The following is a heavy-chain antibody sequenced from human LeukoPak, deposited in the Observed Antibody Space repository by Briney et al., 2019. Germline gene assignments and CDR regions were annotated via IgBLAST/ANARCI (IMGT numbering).Heavy chain of an antibody. V-gene: IGHV1-2*02. CDR1: GYTFTRYY. Sequence: GASVKVSCKASGYTFTRYYMHWVRQAPGQGLEWMGWINPNSGGTNYAQKFQGRVTMTRDTSISTAYMELSRLISDDTAVYYCARMRDYSNWFDPWGQGTLVTVSS. D-gene: IGHD4-11*01. CDR3: ARMRDYSNWFDP. J-gene: IGHJ5*02. CDR2: INPNSGGT.